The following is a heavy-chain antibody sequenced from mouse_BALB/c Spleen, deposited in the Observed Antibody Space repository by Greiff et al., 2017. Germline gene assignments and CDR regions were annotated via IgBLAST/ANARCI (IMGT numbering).Heavy chain of an antibody. CDR2: IDPENGDT. Sequence: EVQLQQSGAELVRSGASVKLSCTASGFNIKDYYMHWVKQRPEQGLEWIGWIDPENGDTEYAPKFQGKATMTADTSSNTAYLQLSSLTSEDTAVYYCNARSSYGYFDYWGQGTTLTVSS. D-gene: IGHD1-1*01. CDR1: GFNIKDYY. V-gene: IGHV14-4*02. CDR3: NARSSYGYFDY. J-gene: IGHJ2*01.